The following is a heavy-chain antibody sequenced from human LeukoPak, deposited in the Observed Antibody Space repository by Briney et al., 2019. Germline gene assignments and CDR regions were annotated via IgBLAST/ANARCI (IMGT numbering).Heavy chain of an antibody. J-gene: IGHJ5*02. CDR1: GDSISTYS. CDR2: IYDSGRTT. D-gene: IGHD2-21*01. CDR3: ARRRAQGGTCGHCNWFDP. Sequence: SETLSLTCAVFGDSISTYSWHWIRQPPGKGLEWIATIYDSGRTTNYNPYLRSRVTISQDTSKSQFSLRLTSVTAADTAVYYCARRRAQGGTCGHCNWFDPWGQGILVTVSS. V-gene: IGHV4-59*08.